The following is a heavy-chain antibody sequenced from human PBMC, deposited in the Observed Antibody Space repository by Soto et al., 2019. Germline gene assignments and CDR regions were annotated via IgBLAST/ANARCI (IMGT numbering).Heavy chain of an antibody. V-gene: IGHV1-58*02. CDR1: GFTFTSSA. D-gene: IGHD3-22*01. Sequence: ASVKVSCKASGFTFTSSAMQWVRQARGQRLEWIGWIVVGSGNTNYAQKFQERVTITRDMSTSTAYMELSSLRSEDTAVYYCARGTYDSSGYYATGYYYYCMDVWGQGTTVTVSS. CDR3: ARGTYDSSGYYATGYYYYCMDV. J-gene: IGHJ6*02. CDR2: IVVGSGNT.